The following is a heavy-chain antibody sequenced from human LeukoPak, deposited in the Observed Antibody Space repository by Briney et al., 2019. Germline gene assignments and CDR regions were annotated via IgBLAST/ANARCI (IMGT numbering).Heavy chain of an antibody. CDR3: AKGPYSSGWYFDY. CDR2: ISGSGGST. J-gene: IGHJ4*02. V-gene: IGHV3-23*01. CDR1: GFTFSSYA. D-gene: IGHD6-19*01. Sequence: GGSLRLSCAASGFTFSSYAMSWVRRAPGKGLEWVSAISGSGGSTYYADSVKGRFTISRDNSKNTLYLQMNSLRAEDTAVYYCAKGPYSSGWYFDYWGQGTLVTVSS.